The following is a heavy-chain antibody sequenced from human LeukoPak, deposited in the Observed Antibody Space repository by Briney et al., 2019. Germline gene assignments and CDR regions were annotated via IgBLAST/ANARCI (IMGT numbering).Heavy chain of an antibody. CDR1: GCSVSSGSYY. Sequence: PSETLSLTCTVSGCSVSSGSYYWRRLRQPPGKGLEWIGYIYYSGSTNDNPSLKSRVTISKDTSKNQFFLKLYFLTAADTAMYYCARGRWDVRFQYWGQGTLVTVSS. J-gene: IGHJ1*01. CDR2: IYYSGST. D-gene: IGHD4-23*01. CDR3: ARGRWDVRFQY. V-gene: IGHV4-61*01.